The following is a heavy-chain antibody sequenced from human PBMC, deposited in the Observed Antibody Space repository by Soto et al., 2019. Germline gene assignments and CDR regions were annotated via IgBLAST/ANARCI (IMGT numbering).Heavy chain of an antibody. CDR3: ARGGGTIFAPLP. V-gene: IGHV1-2*04. CDR2: IDPNSGAT. Sequence: ASVKVSCKAFGYTFTGYYIHWVRQAPGQGLEWMAYIDPNSGATKYAQKFQGLVTSTRDTSIRTAYMELTSLRSDDTAVYYCARGGGTIFAPLPWGQGTLVTVSS. D-gene: IGHD1-1*01. CDR1: GYTFTGYY. J-gene: IGHJ5*02.